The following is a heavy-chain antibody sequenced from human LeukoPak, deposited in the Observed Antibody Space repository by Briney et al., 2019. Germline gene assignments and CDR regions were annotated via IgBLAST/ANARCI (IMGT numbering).Heavy chain of an antibody. J-gene: IGHJ4*02. CDR2: ISSSSSYI. CDR3: ARDREGLKDIVATIYGY. CDR1: GFTFSSYS. Sequence: GGSLRLSCAASGFTFSSYSMNWVRQAPGKGLEWVSSISSSSSYIYYADSVKGRFTISRDNAKNSLYLQMNSLRAEDTAVYYCARDREGLKDIVATIYGYWGQGTLVTVSS. D-gene: IGHD5-12*01. V-gene: IGHV3-21*01.